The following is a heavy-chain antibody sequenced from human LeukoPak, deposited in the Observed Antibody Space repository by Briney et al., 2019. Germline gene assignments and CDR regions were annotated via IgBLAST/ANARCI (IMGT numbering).Heavy chain of an antibody. CDR2: INAGNGNT. V-gene: IGHV1-3*01. CDR1: GYTFSNYA. Sequence: ASVKVSCKASGYTFSNYAIHWVRQAPGQRLEWMGWINAGNGNTKNSQKFQGRVTMTEDTSTDTAYMDLSSLRSEDTAVYYCATDGGDYWGQGTLVTVSS. D-gene: IGHD3-16*01. CDR3: ATDGGDY. J-gene: IGHJ4*02.